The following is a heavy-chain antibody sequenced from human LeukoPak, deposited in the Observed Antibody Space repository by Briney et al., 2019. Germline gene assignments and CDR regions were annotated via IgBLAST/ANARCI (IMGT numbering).Heavy chain of an antibody. CDR1: GFTVSIKS. J-gene: IGHJ6*03. CDR3: ATEKGTGSTYYYYMDV. D-gene: IGHD4-11*01. V-gene: IGHV3-53*01. Sequence: GGSLRLSCAASGFTVSIKSMSWVRQAPGKGLEWISIVYSGGSTYFADSVKGRFTISRDNSKSTLYLQMNSLRAEDTAVYYCATEKGTGSTYYYYMDVWGRGTSVTVSS. CDR2: VYSGGST.